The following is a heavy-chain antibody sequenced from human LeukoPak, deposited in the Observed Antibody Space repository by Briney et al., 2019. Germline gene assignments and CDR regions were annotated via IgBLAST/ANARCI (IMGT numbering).Heavy chain of an antibody. CDR1: GFTLSTYD. CDR3: ARDSRGNFDL. Sequence: PGGSLRLSCAASGFTLSTYDMHWARRAPGKGLEWVSLSGIVGDTDYSDSVKGRFTISRDNAKDSLFLQMSSLRVGDTAFYYCARDSRGNFDLWGQGTLVTVSS. CDR2: SGIVGDT. V-gene: IGHV3-13*01. J-gene: IGHJ4*02.